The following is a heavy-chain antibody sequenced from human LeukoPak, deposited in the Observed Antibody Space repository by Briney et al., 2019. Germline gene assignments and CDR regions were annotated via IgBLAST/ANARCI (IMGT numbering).Heavy chain of an antibody. J-gene: IGHJ4*02. CDR3: ARFHISTGSFDF. Sequence: PSDPLPLPCTLSGPPDSSGSYSWNWIRQPPGKVLEWIGYMFYRGSTNYNPSLMRRVTISVASSKNQLSLSLSSVTAADTAVYYCARFHISTGSFDFWGQGTLVTVSS. V-gene: IGHV4-61*01. D-gene: IGHD3-9*01. CDR2: MFYRGST. CDR1: GPPDSSGSYS.